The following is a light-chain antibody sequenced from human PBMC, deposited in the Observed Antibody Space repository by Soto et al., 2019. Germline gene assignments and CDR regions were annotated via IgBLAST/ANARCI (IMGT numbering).Light chain of an antibody. V-gene: IGLV3-9*01. J-gene: IGLJ1*01. CDR1: NIGSKN. CDR2: RDS. Sequence: SYELTQPLSVSVALGQTARITCGGNNIGSKNVHWYQQKPGQAPVLVIYRDSSRPSGIPERFSGSNSGNTATLTISRAQAGDEADYYCQVWDSNTDVFGTGTKVTVL. CDR3: QVWDSNTDV.